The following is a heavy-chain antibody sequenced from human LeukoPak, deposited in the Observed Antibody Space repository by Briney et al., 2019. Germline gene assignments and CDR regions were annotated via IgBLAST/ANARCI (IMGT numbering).Heavy chain of an antibody. Sequence: GASVKVSCKASGYTFTGYYMHWVRQAPGQGREWMGWINPNSGGTNYAQKFQGRVTMTRDTSISTAYMELSRLRSDDTAVYYCARGAATSDYGMDVWGQGTTVTVSS. V-gene: IGHV1-2*02. J-gene: IGHJ6*02. CDR3: ARGAATSDYGMDV. D-gene: IGHD2-15*01. CDR1: GYTFTGYY. CDR2: INPNSGGT.